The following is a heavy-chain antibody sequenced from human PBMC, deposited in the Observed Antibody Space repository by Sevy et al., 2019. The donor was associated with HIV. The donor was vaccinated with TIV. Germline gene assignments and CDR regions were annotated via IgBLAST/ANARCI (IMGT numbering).Heavy chain of an antibody. J-gene: IGHJ6*02. D-gene: IGHD6-6*01. CDR3: ASGASSSFLYYYGMDV. Sequence: ASVKVSCKASGGTFSSYAISWVRQAPGQGLEWMGGIIPIFGTANYAQKFQGRVTITAGESTSTAYMELSSLRSEDTAVYYCASGASSSFLYYYGMDVWGQGTTVTVSS. CDR2: IIPIFGTA. CDR1: GGTFSSYA. V-gene: IGHV1-69*13.